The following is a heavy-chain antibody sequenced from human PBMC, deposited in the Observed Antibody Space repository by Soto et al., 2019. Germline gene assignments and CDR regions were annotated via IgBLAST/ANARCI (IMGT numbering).Heavy chain of an antibody. J-gene: IGHJ6*02. CDR3: GKGSAATNYFYYATDV. V-gene: IGHV3-23*01. D-gene: IGHD6-25*01. Sequence: RVSCGDSGVTISLHAALCFRQAPLKGLEWVSFISASGGSTYYADYVKGRFTIYRDNSKKNVYLQMNSPRGEDTAVYYCGKGSAATNYFYYATDVWAQGITVTVTS. CDR2: ISASGGST. CDR1: GVTISLHA.